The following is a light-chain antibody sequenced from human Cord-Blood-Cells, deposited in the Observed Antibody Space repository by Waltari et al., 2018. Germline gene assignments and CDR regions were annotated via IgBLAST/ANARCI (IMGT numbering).Light chain of an antibody. V-gene: IGLV3-27*01. CDR1: VLAKKY. Sequence: SYELTQPSSVSVSPGQTARITCSGDVLAKKYDRWFQQKPGQAPVLVIYKDSDRPSGIPERFSGSSSGTTVTLTISGAQVEDEADYYCYSAADNNYVFGTGTKVTVL. J-gene: IGLJ1*01. CDR3: YSAADNNYV. CDR2: KDS.